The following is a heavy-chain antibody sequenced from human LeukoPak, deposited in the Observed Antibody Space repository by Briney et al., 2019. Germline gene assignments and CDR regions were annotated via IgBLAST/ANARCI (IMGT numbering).Heavy chain of an antibody. D-gene: IGHD3-16*01. Sequence: GGSLRLSCAASGFTFSSAWMTWVRQAPGKGLEWVATIKNDGSDKYYVDSVKGRFTISRDNAKMSLWLQMNSLRVEDTAMYYCADLGSRDWGQGALVTVSS. J-gene: IGHJ4*02. V-gene: IGHV3-7*01. CDR3: ADLGSRD. CDR1: GFTFSSAW. CDR2: IKNDGSDK.